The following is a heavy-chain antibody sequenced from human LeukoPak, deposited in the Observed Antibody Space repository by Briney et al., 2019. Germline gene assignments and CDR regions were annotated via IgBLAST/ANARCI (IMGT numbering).Heavy chain of an antibody. D-gene: IGHD5-12*01. CDR1: GYNLNEIS. CDR2: FDPEDGET. J-gene: IGHJ5*02. CDR3: AAAFPYYDS. Sequence: ASVKVSCKVSGYNLNEISMHWVRQAPGKGLEWVGGFDPEDGETIYAQKFQGRVTVTGDTSTDTAYMELSSLRSEDTAVYYCAAAFPYYDSWGQGTLVTVSS. V-gene: IGHV1-24*01.